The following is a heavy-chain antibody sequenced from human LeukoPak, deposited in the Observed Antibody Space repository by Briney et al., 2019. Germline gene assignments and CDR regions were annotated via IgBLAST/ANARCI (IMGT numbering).Heavy chain of an antibody. CDR1: GDSINNYY. D-gene: IGHD6-6*01. Sequence: SETLSLNCTVSGDSINNYYWSWIRQPPGKGLEWIGYIYYSGSTNYNPSLKSRVTISVDTSKNQFSLNLSSVTAADTAVYYCARHDPRGEPARLGFFDYWGQGTLVTVSS. CDR2: IYYSGST. CDR3: ARHDPRGEPARLGFFDY. J-gene: IGHJ4*02. V-gene: IGHV4-59*08.